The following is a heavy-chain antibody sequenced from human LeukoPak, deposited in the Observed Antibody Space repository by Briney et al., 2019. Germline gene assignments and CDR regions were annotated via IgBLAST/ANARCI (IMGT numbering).Heavy chain of an antibody. CDR1: GFTFRDAW. V-gene: IGHV3-15*01. J-gene: IGHJ4*02. CDR3: ARDLYGGNSGPY. CDR2: IRSKTDGGTT. Sequence: GGSLRLSCAASGFTFRDAWMTWVRQAPGKGLEWVGRIRSKTDGGTTDYAVSVQGRFTISRDDSKNTLYLQMSSLKTEDTAVYYCARDLYGGNSGPYWGQGTLVTVSS. D-gene: IGHD4-23*01.